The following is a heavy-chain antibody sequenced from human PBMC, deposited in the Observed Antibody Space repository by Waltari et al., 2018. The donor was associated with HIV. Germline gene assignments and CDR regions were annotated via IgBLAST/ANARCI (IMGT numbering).Heavy chain of an antibody. V-gene: IGHV4-61*02. Sequence: VQLQESGPGLVKPSQTLSLPCTVPGGCISSGSYYWSWIRQPAGKVLGCIGRIYTSGSTNYNPSLKRRVTISVDTSKNQFSLKLSSVTAADTAVYYCARERWQQLVRSPVGGYGMDVWGQGTTVTVSS. J-gene: IGHJ6*02. CDR1: GGCISSGSYY. CDR2: IYTSGST. D-gene: IGHD6-13*01. CDR3: ARERWQQLVRSPVGGYGMDV.